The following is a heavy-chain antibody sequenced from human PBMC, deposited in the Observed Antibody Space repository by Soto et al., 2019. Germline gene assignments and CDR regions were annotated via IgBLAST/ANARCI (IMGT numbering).Heavy chain of an antibody. V-gene: IGHV3-30*18. J-gene: IGHJ6*04. CDR2: ISYDGRNK. D-gene: IGHD6-19*01. CDR1: GFTFSSYG. CDR3: VKDGSSGWPYYYGLDV. Sequence: PGGSVRRSCAASGFTFSSYGMHWVRQAPGKGLDGVAVISYDGRNKYYADSVKGRFTISRDNSKNTLYLQMSSLRAEDTAVYYCVKDGSSGWPYYYGLDVWGKGTTVTV.